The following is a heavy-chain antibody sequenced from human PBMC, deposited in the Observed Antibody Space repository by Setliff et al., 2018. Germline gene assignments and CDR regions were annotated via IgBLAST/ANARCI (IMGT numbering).Heavy chain of an antibody. Sequence: GGSLRLSCTASGLSYTNDWVSWVRQAPGKGLEWLASINPHGSEKYYADSVKGRFTISRDNAKNSLSLQMNNLRSEDKAVYYCFGAGACSYWGQGTLVTVSS. V-gene: IGHV3-7*01. D-gene: IGHD3-10*01. CDR1: GLSYTNDW. CDR3: FGAGACSY. J-gene: IGHJ4*02. CDR2: INPHGSEK.